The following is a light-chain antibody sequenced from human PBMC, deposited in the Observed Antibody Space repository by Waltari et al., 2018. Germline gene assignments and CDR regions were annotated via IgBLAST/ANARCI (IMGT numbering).Light chain of an antibody. CDR1: QSVSKNY. CDR3: QQYDNFLWT. V-gene: IGKV3-20*01. J-gene: IGKJ1*01. CDR2: TAS. Sequence: ENVLTQSPGTLSLSPGERATLSCRASQSVSKNYLAWYQQKPGQPPRLLIYTASSRSTVIPDRFSGSGSGTDFTLTISGLEPEDFAVYYCQQYDNFLWTFGQGTKVEI.